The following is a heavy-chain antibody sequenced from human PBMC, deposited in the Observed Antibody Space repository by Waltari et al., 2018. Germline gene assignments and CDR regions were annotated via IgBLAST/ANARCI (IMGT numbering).Heavy chain of an antibody. J-gene: IGHJ4*02. CDR3: ARDWRWMVSHSELDY. CDR2: ISAYNGNT. V-gene: IGHV1-18*01. D-gene: IGHD3-10*01. CDR1: GYNFTSYG. Sequence: QVQLVQSGAEVKKPGASVKVSCKAYGYNFTSYGSSGVGQAPGQGLEWMGWISAYNGNTNYAQKLQGRVTMTTDTSTSTAYMELRSLRSDDTAVYYCARDWRWMVSHSELDYWGQGTLVTVSS.